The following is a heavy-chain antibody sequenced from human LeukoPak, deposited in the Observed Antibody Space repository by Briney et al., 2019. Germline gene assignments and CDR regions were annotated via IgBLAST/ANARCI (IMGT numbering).Heavy chain of an antibody. Sequence: GGSLRLSCAASGFTFSSYSMNWVRQAAGKGLKWVSSISSSSRYIYYADSVKGRFTISRDNAKNSLYLQMNSLRAEDTAVYYCARGSDSVDTAMEDYWGQGTLVTVSS. CDR3: ARGSDSVDTAMEDY. V-gene: IGHV3-21*01. J-gene: IGHJ4*02. D-gene: IGHD5-18*01. CDR1: GFTFSSYS. CDR2: ISSSSRYI.